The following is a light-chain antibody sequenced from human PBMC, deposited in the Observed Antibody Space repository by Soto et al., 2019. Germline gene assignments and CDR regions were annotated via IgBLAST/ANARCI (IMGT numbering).Light chain of an antibody. Sequence: DIPVTQSASTLSVSVGDRVTITWRASQTISSWLAWYQQKPGKAPKLLIYKASTLKSGVPSRFSGSGSGTEFTLTISSLQTDDFATYYCQHYNSYSEAFGQGTKVDIK. J-gene: IGKJ1*01. CDR2: KAS. V-gene: IGKV1-5*03. CDR1: QTISSW. CDR3: QHYNSYSEA.